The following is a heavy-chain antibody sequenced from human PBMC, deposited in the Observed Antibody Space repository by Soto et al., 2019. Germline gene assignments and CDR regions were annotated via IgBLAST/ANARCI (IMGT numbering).Heavy chain of an antibody. Sequence: QVHLQESGPGLVKPSGTLSLICTVSGNSMFNYYWSWIRQPAGKGLEWIGRVYTDGTAIYNPSLKSRVTMSVDMSKNHFALNVNSVPAADTAVYYCAIGVFVNGDYMHHVMDVWGQGDTVIGS. J-gene: IGHJ6*02. D-gene: IGHD4-17*01. V-gene: IGHV4-4*07. CDR3: AIGVFVNGDYMHHVMDV. CDR1: GNSMFNYY. CDR2: VYTDGTA.